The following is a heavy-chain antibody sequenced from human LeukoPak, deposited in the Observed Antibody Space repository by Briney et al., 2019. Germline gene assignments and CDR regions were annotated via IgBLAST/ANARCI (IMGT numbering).Heavy chain of an antibody. CDR3: ARAIYDSSGYYYLDY. CDR1: GGSISSYY. J-gene: IGHJ4*02. Sequence: KPPETLSLTCTVSGGSISSYYWSWIRQPPGKGLEWIGYIYYSGSTNYNPSLKSRVTISVDTSKNQFSLKLSSVTAADTAVYYCARAIYDSSGYYYLDYWGQGTLVTVSS. D-gene: IGHD3-22*01. V-gene: IGHV4-59*01. CDR2: IYYSGST.